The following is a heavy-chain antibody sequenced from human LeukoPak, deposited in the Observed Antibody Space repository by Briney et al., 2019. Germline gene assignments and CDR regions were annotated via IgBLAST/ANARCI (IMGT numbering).Heavy chain of an antibody. CDR1: GFTFSSYV. D-gene: IGHD1-26*01. CDR2: ISSNGDST. CDR3: ARSRAGPTSYDAFGI. Sequence: GGSLRLSCAASGFTFSSYVMHWVRQAPGKGLEYVSAISSNGDSTSYANSVKGRFTISRDNSKNTLYLQMGSLRAEDMAVYYCARSRAGPTSYDAFGIWGQGTMVTVSS. J-gene: IGHJ3*02. V-gene: IGHV3-64*01.